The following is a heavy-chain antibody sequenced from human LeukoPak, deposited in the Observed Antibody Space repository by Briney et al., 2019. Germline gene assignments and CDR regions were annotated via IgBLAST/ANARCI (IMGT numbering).Heavy chain of an antibody. J-gene: IGHJ4*02. CDR3: AILAYCGGDCPFDY. CDR2: VDPGDGET. CDR1: GYTFTDYY. V-gene: IGHV1-69-2*01. Sequence: GATVKISCKVSGYTFTDYYMHWVQQAPGKGLEWMGLVDPGDGETIYAEKFQGRVTITADTSTDTAYMELSSLRSEDTAVYYCAILAYCGGDCPFDYWGQGTLVTVSS. D-gene: IGHD2-21*01.